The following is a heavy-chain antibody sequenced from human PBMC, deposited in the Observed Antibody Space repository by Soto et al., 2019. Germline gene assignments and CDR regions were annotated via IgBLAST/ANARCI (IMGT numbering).Heavy chain of an antibody. V-gene: IGHV3-30-3*01. J-gene: IGHJ4*02. CDR2: ISYDGSNK. D-gene: IGHD4-4*01. CDR3: SRGYYSDFDY. Sequence: QVQLVESGGDVVQPGRSLRLSCADSGFTFSDYAMHWVRQAPGKGLEWVAVISYDGSNKYYADSVKGRFTISRANSRTTLDLQMNSLRAEDTAVSYCSRGYYSDFDYWGQGALVTVSS. CDR1: GFTFSDYA.